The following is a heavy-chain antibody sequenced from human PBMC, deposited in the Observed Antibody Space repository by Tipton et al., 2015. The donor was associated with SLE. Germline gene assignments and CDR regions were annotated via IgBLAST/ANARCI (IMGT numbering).Heavy chain of an antibody. D-gene: IGHD4-23*01. Sequence: LRLSCAVYGGSFSGYYWSWIRQPPGKGLEWIGEFNHSGSTNYNPSLKSRVTISVDTSKNQFSLKLSSVTAADTAVYYCASAGGYGGKSFDYWGQGTLVTVSS. CDR3: ASAGGYGGKSFDY. V-gene: IGHV4-34*01. CDR2: FNHSGST. J-gene: IGHJ4*02. CDR1: GGSFSGYY.